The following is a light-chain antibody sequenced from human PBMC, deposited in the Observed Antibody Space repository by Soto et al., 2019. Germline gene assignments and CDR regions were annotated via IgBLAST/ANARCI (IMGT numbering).Light chain of an antibody. J-gene: IGKJ4*01. CDR2: DAS. V-gene: IGKV3-11*01. CDR3: QQRSTWPPVT. CDR1: QSVSSY. Sequence: EIVLTQSPATLSLSPGEGATLSCRASQSVSSYLAWYQQKPGQAPRLLIYDASNRATGIPARFSGSGSGTDFTLTISSLEPEDFAVYYCQQRSTWPPVTFGGGTKVEIK.